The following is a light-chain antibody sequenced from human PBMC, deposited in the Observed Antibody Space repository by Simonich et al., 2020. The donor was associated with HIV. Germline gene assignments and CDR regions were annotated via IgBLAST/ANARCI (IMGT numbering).Light chain of an antibody. CDR1: TIDVGAYKL. Sequence: QSALTQPPSPSGSPGPSATISSTRTTIDVGAYKLVSWYHQHPGKAPQLMIYEVTKRPSGVPDRFSGSKSGNTASLTVSGLRAEDEADYYCSSYAGSNNWVFGGGTKLTVL. V-gene: IGLV2-8*01. CDR2: EVT. CDR3: SSYAGSNNWV. J-gene: IGLJ3*02.